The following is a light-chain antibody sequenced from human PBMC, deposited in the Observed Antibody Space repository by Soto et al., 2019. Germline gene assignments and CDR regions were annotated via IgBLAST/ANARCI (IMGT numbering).Light chain of an antibody. CDR2: EVS. Sequence: QSALTQPASVSGSPGQSITISCTGTSSDVGGYNYVSWFQQHPGKAPKLKIYEVSNRPSGVSNRFSGSKSGYTASLTISGLQADDEAVYYCYSYAGRNIWVFGGGTKLTVL. J-gene: IGLJ3*02. V-gene: IGLV2-14*03. CDR1: SSDVGGYNY. CDR3: YSYAGRNIWV.